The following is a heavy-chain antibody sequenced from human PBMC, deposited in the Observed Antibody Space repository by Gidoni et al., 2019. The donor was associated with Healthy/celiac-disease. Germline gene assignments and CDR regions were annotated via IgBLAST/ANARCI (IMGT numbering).Heavy chain of an antibody. CDR1: GGSISSSNW. V-gene: IGHV4-4*02. D-gene: IGHD6-19*01. J-gene: IGHJ5*02. CDR3: AIINIAVAGKGPHWFDP. Sequence: QVQLQESGPGLVKPSGTLSLTCAVSGGSISSSNWWSWVRQPPGKGLEWIGEIYHSGRTNYNPSLKSRVTISVDKSKNQFSLKLSSVTAADTAVYYCAIINIAVAGKGPHWFDPWGQGTLVTVSS. CDR2: IYHSGRT.